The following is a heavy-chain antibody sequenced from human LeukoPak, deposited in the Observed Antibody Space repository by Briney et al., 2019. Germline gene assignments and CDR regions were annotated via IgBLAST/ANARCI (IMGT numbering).Heavy chain of an antibody. V-gene: IGHV3-7*01. Sequence: GGTLRLSCAASGFTFSSYWMSWVRQAPGKGLEWVANIKQDGSENYYVDSVKGRFTISRDNAKNSLYLQMNSLRAEDTAVYYCARRRYCSSTSCWHYYYYMDVWGKGTTVTVSS. CDR2: IKQDGSEN. J-gene: IGHJ6*03. CDR3: ARRRYCSSTSCWHYYYYMDV. D-gene: IGHD2-2*01. CDR1: GFTFSSYW.